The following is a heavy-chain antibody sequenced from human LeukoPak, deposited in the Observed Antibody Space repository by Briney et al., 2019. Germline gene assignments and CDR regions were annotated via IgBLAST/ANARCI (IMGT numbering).Heavy chain of an antibody. CDR3: ARGGGYYYDSSGYPRPNNWFDP. V-gene: IGHV4-59*01. D-gene: IGHD3-22*01. CDR1: GGSISSYY. J-gene: IGHJ5*02. CDR2: IYYSGCI. Sequence: SETLSLTCTVSGGSISSYYWTWIRQPPGKGLEWIAYIYYSGCINYNPSLKSRVTISVDTSKNQFSLKLSSVTAADTAVYYCARGGGYYYDSSGYPRPNNWFDPWGQGTLVTASS.